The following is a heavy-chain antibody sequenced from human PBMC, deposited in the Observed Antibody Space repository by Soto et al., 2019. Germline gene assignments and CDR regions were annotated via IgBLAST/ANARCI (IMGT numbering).Heavy chain of an antibody. CDR2: IFSNDEK. CDR1: GFSLSNARMG. CDR3: ARILETDWSSLYYYYGMDV. J-gene: IGHJ6*02. Sequence: SGPTLVNPTETLTLTCTVSGFSLSNARMGVSWIRQPPGKALEWLAHIFSNDEKSYSTSLKSRLTISKDTSKSQVVLTMTNMDPVDTATYYCARILETDWSSLYYYYGMDVWGQGTTVTVSS. D-gene: IGHD3-9*01. V-gene: IGHV2-26*01.